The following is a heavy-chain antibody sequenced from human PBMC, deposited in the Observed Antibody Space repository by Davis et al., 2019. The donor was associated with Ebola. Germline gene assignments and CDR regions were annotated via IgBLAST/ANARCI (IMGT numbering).Heavy chain of an antibody. CDR2: ISGSGGST. CDR1: GFTFSSYA. V-gene: IGHV3-23*01. J-gene: IGHJ6*02. D-gene: IGHD3-10*01. Sequence: GESLKISCAASGFTFSSYAMSWVRQAPGKGLEWVSAISGSGGSTYYADSVKGRFTIFRDNSKNTLYLQMNSLRAEDTAVYYCARLGKLWFGELLVRYYYGMDVWGQGTTVTVSS. CDR3: ARLGKLWFGELLVRYYYGMDV.